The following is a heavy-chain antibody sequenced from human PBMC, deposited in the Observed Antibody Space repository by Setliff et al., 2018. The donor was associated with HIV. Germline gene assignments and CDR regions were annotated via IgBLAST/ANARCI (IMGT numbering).Heavy chain of an antibody. D-gene: IGHD1-20*01. Sequence: SVKVSCKASGGSFRSFATTWVRQAPGQRLEWMGTIIPIFGTTNSAQKFQGRVTFTADESTSTAYMDLSSLRSEDTAVYYCARGGNWTPLDYWGQGTLVTVSS. V-gene: IGHV1-69*13. CDR3: ARGGNWTPLDY. CDR1: GGSFRSFA. J-gene: IGHJ4*02. CDR2: IIPIFGTT.